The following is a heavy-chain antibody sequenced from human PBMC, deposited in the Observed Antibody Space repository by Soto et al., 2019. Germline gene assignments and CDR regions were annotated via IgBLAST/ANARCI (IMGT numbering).Heavy chain of an antibody. CDR2: IYHSGST. Sequence: SETQSLTCAVSGGSISSGGYSWSWIRQPPGKGLEWIGYIYHSGSTSYNPSLKSRVTISVDRSKNQISLKLRSVTAADTAVYYCARGNNVVVTQYYFDYWGQGTLVTVSS. CDR3: ARGNNVVVTQYYFDY. CDR1: GGSISSGGYS. V-gene: IGHV4-30-2*01. D-gene: IGHD2-21*02. J-gene: IGHJ4*02.